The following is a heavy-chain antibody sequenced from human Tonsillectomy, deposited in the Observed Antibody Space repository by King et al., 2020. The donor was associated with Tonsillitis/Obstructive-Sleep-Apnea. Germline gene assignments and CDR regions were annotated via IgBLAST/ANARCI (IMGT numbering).Heavy chain of an antibody. CDR3: ARSPTVTTSFYFDY. J-gene: IGHJ4*02. Sequence: VQLVESGGGLIQPGGSLRLSCAASGFAVSRNYISWVRRAPGKGLEWVSVIYSAESTYYTGSVKGRFTISRDNSKNTLYLEMNSLRAEDTAVYYCARSPTVTTSFYFDYWGQGTLVTVAS. CDR2: IYSAEST. D-gene: IGHD4-17*01. V-gene: IGHV3-53*01. CDR1: GFAVSRNY.